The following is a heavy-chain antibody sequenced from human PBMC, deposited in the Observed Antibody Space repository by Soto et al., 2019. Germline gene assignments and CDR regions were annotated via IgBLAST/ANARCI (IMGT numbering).Heavy chain of an antibody. CDR3: ARDGGRHSGGIDY. J-gene: IGHJ4*02. V-gene: IGHV1-69*01. Sequence: QVQLVQSGAEVKKPGSSMKVSCKASGGTFSSYSINWVRQAPGQGLEWMGEIIPIFGTAIYAQKFQGRVTITADEATSTAYMELSSLRSEDTAVYYCARDGGRHSGGIDYWGQGTLVTVSS. CDR2: IIPIFGTA. D-gene: IGHD1-26*01. CDR1: GGTFSSYS.